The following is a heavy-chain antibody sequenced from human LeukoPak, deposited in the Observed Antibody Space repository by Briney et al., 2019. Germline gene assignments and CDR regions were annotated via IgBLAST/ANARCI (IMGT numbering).Heavy chain of an antibody. Sequence: SQTLSLTCTVSGGSVSSGNYHWSWIRQPAGKGLEWIGRFYTSGNTDYNPSLKSRVTISVDTSKNQFSLKLSSVTAADTAVYYCARSRFLGYWGQGTLVTVSS. CDR2: FYTSGNT. V-gene: IGHV4-61*02. D-gene: IGHD3-3*01. J-gene: IGHJ4*02. CDR3: ARSRFLGY. CDR1: GGSVSSGNYH.